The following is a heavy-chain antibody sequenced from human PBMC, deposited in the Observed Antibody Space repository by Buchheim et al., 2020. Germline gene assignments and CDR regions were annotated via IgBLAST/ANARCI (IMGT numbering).Heavy chain of an antibody. J-gene: IGHJ6*02. CDR3: AKAVTDYYYYGLDV. D-gene: IGHD2-21*02. CDR2: INGRGGST. CDR1: GFTFSSYA. V-gene: IGHV3-23*01. Sequence: EVQLLESGGGLVQPGGSLRLSCAASGFTFSSYAMSWVRQAPGKGLEWVSVINGRGGSTYYADSVKGRFTISRDKSKSTLYLQMNSLRAEDTAIYYCAKAVTDYYYYGLDVWGQGTT.